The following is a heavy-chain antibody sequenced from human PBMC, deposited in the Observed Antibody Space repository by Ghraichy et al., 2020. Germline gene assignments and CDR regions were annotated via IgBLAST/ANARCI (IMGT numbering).Heavy chain of an antibody. Sequence: ASVKVSCKASGYTFTGYYMHWVRQAPGQGLEWMGWINPNSGGTNYAQKFQGRVTMTRDTSISTAYMELSRLRSDDTAVYYCALPRWDFWSGLLHGMDVWGKGTTVTVSS. J-gene: IGHJ6*04. V-gene: IGHV1-2*02. CDR2: INPNSGGT. CDR3: ALPRWDFWSGLLHGMDV. D-gene: IGHD3-3*01. CDR1: GYTFTGYY.